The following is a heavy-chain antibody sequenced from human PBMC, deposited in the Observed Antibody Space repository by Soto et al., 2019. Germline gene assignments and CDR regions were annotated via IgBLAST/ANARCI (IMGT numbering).Heavy chain of an antibody. D-gene: IGHD2-2*01. CDR3: ARDCRPPGVPAAMGHWFDP. J-gene: IGHJ5*02. V-gene: IGHV1-46*01. Sequence: ASVKVSCKASGYTFTSYYMHWVRQAPGQGLEWMGIINPSGGSTSYAQKFQGRVTMTRDTSTSTVYMELSSLRSEDTAVYYCARDCRPPGVPAAMGHWFDPWGQGTLVTVSS. CDR2: INPSGGST. CDR1: GYTFTSYY.